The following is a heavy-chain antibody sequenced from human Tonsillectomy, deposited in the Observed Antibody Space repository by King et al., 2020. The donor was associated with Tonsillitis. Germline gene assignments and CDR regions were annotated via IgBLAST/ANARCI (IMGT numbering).Heavy chain of an antibody. CDR3: ARGSGKQWLAYYYSYVMDV. CDR1: GFTVSSNY. Sequence: VQLVESGGGLVQPGGSLRLSCAASGFTVSSNYMSWVRQAPGKGLEWVSVIYSGGSTYYTDSVKGRFTISRDNSKNTLYLQMNSLRAEDTAVYYCARGSGKQWLAYYYSYVMDVWGQGTTVTVSS. V-gene: IGHV3-66*01. D-gene: IGHD6-19*01. J-gene: IGHJ6*02. CDR2: IYSGGST.